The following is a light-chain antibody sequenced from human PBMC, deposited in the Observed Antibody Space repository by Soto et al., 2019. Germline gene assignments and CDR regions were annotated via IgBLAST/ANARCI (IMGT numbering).Light chain of an antibody. CDR1: GSNIGSNY. J-gene: IGLJ1*01. Sequence: QSVLTQPPSASGTPGQRVTISCSGSGSNIGSNYVYWYQQLPGAAPRLLIYRSNLRPSGVPDRFSGSKSGTSASLAISGLRSEDESDYYCATWDDSLSVLYVFGTGTKVTVL. CDR3: ATWDDSLSVLYV. CDR2: RSN. V-gene: IGLV1-47*01.